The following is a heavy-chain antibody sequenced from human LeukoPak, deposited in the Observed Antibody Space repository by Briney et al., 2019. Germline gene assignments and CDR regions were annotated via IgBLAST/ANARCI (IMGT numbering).Heavy chain of an antibody. D-gene: IGHD6-19*01. CDR3: ARVGVRYSSGWYAPYYFDY. CDR2: ISYDGSNK. V-gene: IGHV3-30-3*01. J-gene: IGHJ4*02. CDR1: GCTFSSYA. Sequence: GGSLRLSCAAFGCTFSSYAMHWVRQAPGKGLEWVAVISYDGSNKYYADSVKGRFTISRDNSKNTLYLQMNSLRAEDTAVYYCARVGVRYSSGWYAPYYFDYWGQGTLVTVSS.